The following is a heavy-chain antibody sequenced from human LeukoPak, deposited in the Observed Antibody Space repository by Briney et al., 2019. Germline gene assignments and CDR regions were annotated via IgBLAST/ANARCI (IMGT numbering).Heavy chain of an antibody. V-gene: IGHV4-39*07. D-gene: IGHD3-22*01. CDR1: GGSTSRSNYL. J-gene: IGHJ4*02. Sequence: SETLSLTYTVSGGSTSRSNYLWGWIRQPPGKGLEWIGSVYDGRTTNYNPSLKGRVTISGDTSMNQFSLKLTSVTAADTAVYYCAREGYDSSGSYDNWGQGTLVTVSS. CDR3: AREGYDSSGSYDN. CDR2: VYDGRTT.